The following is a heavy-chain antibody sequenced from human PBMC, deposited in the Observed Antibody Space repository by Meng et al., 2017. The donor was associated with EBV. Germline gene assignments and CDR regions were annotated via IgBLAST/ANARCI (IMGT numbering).Heavy chain of an antibody. J-gene: IGHJ4*02. CDR3: VRELVGGTFDY. CDR2: IIPAGGNT. V-gene: IGHV1-46*01. D-gene: IGHD1/OR15-1a*01. CDR1: GYTFTSYY. Sequence: QVQLVRFGAGVKKPGASVKVSCKASGYTFTSYYLHWVRQAPGQGLEWMGIIIPAGGNTNYAQKFRGRFTMTRDTSTSTVYMDLSILTSEDTAVYYCVRELVGGTFDYWGQGTLVTVSS.